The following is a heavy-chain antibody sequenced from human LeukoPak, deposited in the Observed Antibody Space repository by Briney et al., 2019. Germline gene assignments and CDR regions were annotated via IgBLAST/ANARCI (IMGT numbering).Heavy chain of an antibody. Sequence: GGSLRLSCAASGFTFSSYSMNWVRQAPGEGLEWVSYISSSSSTIYYADSVKGRFTISRDNAKNSLYLQMNSLRAEDTAVYYCARSLTGLRGLGAFDIWGQGTMVTVSS. CDR1: GFTFSSYS. V-gene: IGHV3-48*01. D-gene: IGHD5-12*01. CDR2: ISSSSSTI. CDR3: ARSLTGLRGLGAFDI. J-gene: IGHJ3*02.